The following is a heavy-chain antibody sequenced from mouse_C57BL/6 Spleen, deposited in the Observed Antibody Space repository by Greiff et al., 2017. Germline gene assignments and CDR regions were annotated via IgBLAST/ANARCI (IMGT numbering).Heavy chain of an antibody. Sequence: QVQLKQPGTELVKPGASVKLSCTASGYTFTSYWMPWVKQRPGQGLEWIGNINPSNGGTNYNEKFKSKATLTVDKSSNTAYMQLSSLTSEYSAVYYCARTYITTVVPYYFDYWGQGTTLTVSS. CDR3: ARTYITTVVPYYFDY. V-gene: IGHV1-53*01. D-gene: IGHD1-1*01. J-gene: IGHJ2*01. CDR2: INPSNGGT. CDR1: GYTFTSYW.